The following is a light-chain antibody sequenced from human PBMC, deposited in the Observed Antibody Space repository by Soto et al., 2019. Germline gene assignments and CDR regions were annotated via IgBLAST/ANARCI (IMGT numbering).Light chain of an antibody. J-gene: IGLJ2*01. V-gene: IGLV4-69*01. CDR2: VNSDGSH. Sequence: QPVLTQSPSASASLGASVKLTCTLSSGHSNYAIAWHQQEPGKGPRYLMKVNSDGSHNKGDGIPDRFSGASSGAKRYLTISSLQSEDEADYYCQTWGTAIRVVFGGGTKLTVL. CDR1: SGHSNYA. CDR3: QTWGTAIRVV.